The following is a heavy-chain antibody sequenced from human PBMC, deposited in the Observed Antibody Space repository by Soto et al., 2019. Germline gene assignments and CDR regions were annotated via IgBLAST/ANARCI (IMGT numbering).Heavy chain of an antibody. Sequence: QLQLQESGPGLVKPSETLSLTCTVSGGSISSSSYYWGWIRQPPGKGLEWIGSIYYSGSTYYNPSLKSRVTISVDTSKNQFSLKLSSLTAADTAVYYCARQYGDYFWYFDLWGRGTLVTVSS. V-gene: IGHV4-39*01. J-gene: IGHJ2*01. CDR1: GGSISSSSYY. CDR2: IYYSGST. D-gene: IGHD4-17*01. CDR3: ARQYGDYFWYFDL.